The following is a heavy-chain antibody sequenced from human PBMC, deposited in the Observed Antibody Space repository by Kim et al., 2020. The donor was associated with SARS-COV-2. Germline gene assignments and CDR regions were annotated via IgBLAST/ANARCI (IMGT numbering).Heavy chain of an antibody. V-gene: IGHV4-34*01. CDR2: INHSGST. CDR3: ARVRDIVVVPAAIGS. CDR1: GGSFSGYY. Sequence: SETLSLTCAVYGGSFSGYYWSWIRQPPGKGLEWIGEINHSGSTNYNPSLKSRVTISVDTSKNQFSLKLSSVTAADTAVYYCARVRDIVVVPAAIGSWGQG. D-gene: IGHD2-2*01. J-gene: IGHJ4*02.